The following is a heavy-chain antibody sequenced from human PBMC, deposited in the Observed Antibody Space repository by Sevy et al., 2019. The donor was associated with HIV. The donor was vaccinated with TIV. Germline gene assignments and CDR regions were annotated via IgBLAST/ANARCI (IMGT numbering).Heavy chain of an antibody. CDR3: ARGAAAVGPYYYDYYGLDV. J-gene: IGHJ6*02. CDR1: GYTLTDYY. V-gene: IGHV1-2*06. CDR2: INPNSGGK. D-gene: IGHD6-13*01. Sequence: ASVKVSCKASGYTLTDYYIHWVRQAPGQGLEWMGRINPNSGGKNSAPKFQGRVTMTRDTSFNTAYMEVSRLRSDDTAMYFCARGAAAVGPYYYDYYGLDVWGQGTTVTDSS.